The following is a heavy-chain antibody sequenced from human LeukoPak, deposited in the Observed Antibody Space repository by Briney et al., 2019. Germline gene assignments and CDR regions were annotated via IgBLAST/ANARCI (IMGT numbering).Heavy chain of an antibody. CDR2: MNPNSGNT. Sequence: ASVKVSCKASGHTFTSYDINWVRQATGQGLEWMGWMNPNSGNTGYAQKFQGRVTMTRNTSISTAYMELSSLRSEDTAVYYCARVRARYSSSYARGFDPWGQGTLVTVSS. CDR3: ARVRARYSSSYARGFDP. J-gene: IGHJ5*02. D-gene: IGHD6-13*01. V-gene: IGHV1-8*01. CDR1: GHTFTSYD.